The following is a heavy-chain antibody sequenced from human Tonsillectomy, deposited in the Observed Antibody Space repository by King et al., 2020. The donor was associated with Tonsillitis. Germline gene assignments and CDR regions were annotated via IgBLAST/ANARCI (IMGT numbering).Heavy chain of an antibody. D-gene: IGHD5-24*01. CDR3: ARLEPPHDAFDI. Sequence: VQLQQWGAGLLKPSETLSLTCAVYGGPFSGYYWTWIRQPPGKGLEWIGEINHSGTTNYNPSLKSRVTISVDTSKKQFSLKLSSVTAADTAVYDCARLEPPHDAFDIWGQGTMVTVSS. J-gene: IGHJ3*02. CDR1: GGPFSGYY. CDR2: INHSGTT. V-gene: IGHV4-34*01.